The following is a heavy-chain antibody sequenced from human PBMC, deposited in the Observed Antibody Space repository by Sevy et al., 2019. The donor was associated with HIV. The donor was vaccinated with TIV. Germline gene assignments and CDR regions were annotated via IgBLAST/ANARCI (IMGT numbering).Heavy chain of an antibody. D-gene: IGHD4-4*01. CDR3: ARRVDYSTTNWFDP. V-gene: IGHV3-7*01. J-gene: IGHJ5*02. CDR1: GFTFSSYW. CDR2: IKQDGSEK. Sequence: GGSLRLSCAASGFTFSSYWMSWVRQAPGKGLEWVANIKQDGSEKYYVDSVKGRFTISRDNAKNSLYLQMNSLRAEDTAVYYCARRVDYSTTNWFDPWGQGTLVIVSS.